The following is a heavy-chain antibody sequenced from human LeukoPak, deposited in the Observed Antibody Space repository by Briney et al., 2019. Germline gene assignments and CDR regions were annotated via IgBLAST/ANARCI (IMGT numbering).Heavy chain of an antibody. J-gene: IGHJ4*02. CDR1: GFTFSSYW. CDR3: ANAYYYDSSGYFFRPIDY. Sequence: GGSLRLSCAASGFTFSSYWMIWVRQAPGKGLEWVANIKQDGSEKYYVDSVEGRFTISRDNAKNSLYLQMNSLRAEDTAVYYCANAYYYDSSGYFFRPIDYWGQGTLVTVSS. CDR2: IKQDGSEK. V-gene: IGHV3-7*01. D-gene: IGHD3-22*01.